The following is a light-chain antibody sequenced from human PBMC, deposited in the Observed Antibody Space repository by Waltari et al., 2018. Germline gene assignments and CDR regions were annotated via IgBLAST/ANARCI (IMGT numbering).Light chain of an antibody. CDR1: KSVSTY. CDR2: SGF. V-gene: IGKV1-39*01. J-gene: IGKJ1*01. Sequence: DIQMTQSPSSLSASVGDRVTIACRASKSVSTYLNWYQQKPGKAPKLLIYSGFSLQSGVPSRFSGGGSGTDFTLTISSLQPEDFATYYCQQSYATPQTFGQGTKVEIK. CDR3: QQSYATPQT.